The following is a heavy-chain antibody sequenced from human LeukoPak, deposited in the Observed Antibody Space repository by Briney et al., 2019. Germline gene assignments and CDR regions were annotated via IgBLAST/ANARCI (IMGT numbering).Heavy chain of an antibody. CDR2: IYYSGST. Sequence: SETLSLTCTVSGGSISSGGYYWSWIRQHPGKGLEWIGYIYYSGSTYYNPSLKSRVTISVDTSKNQFSLKLSSVTAADTAVYYCARSVFRGYALAYWGQGTLVTVSS. V-gene: IGHV4-31*03. J-gene: IGHJ4*02. CDR3: ARSVFRGYALAY. D-gene: IGHD3-22*01. CDR1: GGSISSGGYY.